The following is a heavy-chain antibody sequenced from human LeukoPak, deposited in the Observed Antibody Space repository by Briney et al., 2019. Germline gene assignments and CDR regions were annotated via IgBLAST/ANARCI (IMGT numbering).Heavy chain of an antibody. D-gene: IGHD1-14*01. Sequence: PGGSLSLSCAASGFIFSSYWMSWVRQAAAKGLEWVANIRQDGSEKYYVDSVKGRFTISRDNAKNSLYLQMNRLRAEDTAVFYCARDPLPPVTDAFDIGGRGTMVTVSS. V-gene: IGHV3-7*01. J-gene: IGHJ3*02. CDR3: ARDPLPPVTDAFDI. CDR2: IRQDGSEK. CDR1: GFIFSSYW.